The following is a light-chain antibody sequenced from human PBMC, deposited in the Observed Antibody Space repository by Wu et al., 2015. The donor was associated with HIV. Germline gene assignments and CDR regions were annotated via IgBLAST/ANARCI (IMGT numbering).Light chain of an antibody. CDR2: NTS. Sequence: EIVLTQSPATLSLSPGDRATLSCRASQTVSNSLAWYQQKPGQSPRLLIFNTSNRPTAIPARFSGRGSGTDFTLNISNLEPDDFAIYYCQQSSNGPLTFGQGTRLDNK. J-gene: IGKJ5*01. V-gene: IGKV3-11*01. CDR3: QQSSNGPLT. CDR1: QTVSNS.